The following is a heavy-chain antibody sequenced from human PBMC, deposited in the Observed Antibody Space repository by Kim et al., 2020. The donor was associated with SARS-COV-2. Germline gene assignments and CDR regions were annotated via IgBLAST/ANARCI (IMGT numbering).Heavy chain of an antibody. V-gene: IGHV4-34*01. D-gene: IGHD4-17*01. CDR1: GGSFSGYY. J-gene: IGHJ5*02. Sequence: SETLSLTCAVYGGSFSGYYWSWIRQPPGKGLEWIGEINHSGSTNYNPSLKSRVTISVDTSKNQFSLKLSSVTAADTAVYYCARGAPYGDYAMSWGQGTLVTVSS. CDR3: ARGAPYGDYAMS. CDR2: INHSGST.